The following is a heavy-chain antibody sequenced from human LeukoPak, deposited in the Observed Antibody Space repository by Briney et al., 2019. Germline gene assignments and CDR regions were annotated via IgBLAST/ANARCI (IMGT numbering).Heavy chain of an antibody. Sequence: PGGSLRLSCAASGFSLSGYWMHWVRQAPGKGLVWLSRIGFDGSGTTYADSVKGRFTISRDTSKNTLYLQMNSLRDEDAAVYHCTRVQAGRSGLMDVWGRGTTVTVSS. J-gene: IGHJ6*02. V-gene: IGHV3-74*01. CDR2: IGFDGSGT. CDR3: TRVQAGRSGLMDV. D-gene: IGHD2-8*02. CDR1: GFSLSGYW.